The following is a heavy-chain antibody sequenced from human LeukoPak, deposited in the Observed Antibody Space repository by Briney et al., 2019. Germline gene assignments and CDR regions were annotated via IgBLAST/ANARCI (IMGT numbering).Heavy chain of an antibody. Sequence: SETLSLTCTVSGGSISSYYWSWIRQPAGKELEWIGRIYTSGSTNYNASLNSRVSVSVDTSKNQFSLKLSSVTAAATAVFYCARENSGSYREFDYWGQGTLVTVSS. CDR2: IYTSGST. D-gene: IGHD1-26*01. J-gene: IGHJ4*02. CDR3: ARENSGSYREFDY. V-gene: IGHV4-4*07. CDR1: GGSISSYY.